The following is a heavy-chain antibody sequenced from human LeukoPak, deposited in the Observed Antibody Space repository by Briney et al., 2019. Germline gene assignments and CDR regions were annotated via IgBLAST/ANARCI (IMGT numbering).Heavy chain of an antibody. Sequence: GGSQRLSCAASGFTFDDYAMHWVRQAPGKGLEWVSGISWNSGSIGYADSVKGRFTISRDNAKNSLYLQMNSLRAEDTALYYCAKDTSRAVAGDDAFDIWGQGTMVTVSS. V-gene: IGHV3-9*01. D-gene: IGHD6-19*01. J-gene: IGHJ3*02. CDR2: ISWNSGSI. CDR3: AKDTSRAVAGDDAFDI. CDR1: GFTFDDYA.